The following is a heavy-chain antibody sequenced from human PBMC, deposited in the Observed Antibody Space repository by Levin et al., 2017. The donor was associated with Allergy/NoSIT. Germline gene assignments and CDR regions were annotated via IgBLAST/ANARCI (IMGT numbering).Heavy chain of an antibody. CDR3: ARGDIDY. J-gene: IGHJ4*02. Sequence: QAGGSLRLSCAASGFTFSSYAMNWVRQAPGKGLEFISYISTSSTTIYYADSVKGRFTISRDNAKNSLYLQMNSLRAEDTAVYYCARGDIDYWGQGTLVTVSS. V-gene: IGHV3-48*01. CDR1: GFTFSSYA. CDR2: ISTSSTTI. D-gene: IGHD5-24*01.